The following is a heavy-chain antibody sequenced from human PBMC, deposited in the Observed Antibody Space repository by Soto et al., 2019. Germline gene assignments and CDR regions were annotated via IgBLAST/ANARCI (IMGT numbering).Heavy chain of an antibody. J-gene: IGHJ4*02. CDR3: AKDHGPLFLPDY. CDR2: ISYDGSNK. CDR1: GFTFSSYG. Sequence: GESLKISCAASGFTFSSYGMHWVRQAPGKGLEWVAVISYDGSNKYYADSVKGRFTISRDNSKNTLYLQMNSLRAEDTAVYYCAKDHGPLFLPDYLGQGTLVTVSS. D-gene: IGHD3-3*01. V-gene: IGHV3-30*18.